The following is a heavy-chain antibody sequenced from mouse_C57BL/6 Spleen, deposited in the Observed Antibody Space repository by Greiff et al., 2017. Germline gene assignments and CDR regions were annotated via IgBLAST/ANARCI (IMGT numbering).Heavy chain of an antibody. CDR1: GYAFTNYL. CDR2: INPGSGGT. J-gene: IGHJ4*01. CDR3: ARRGAYLNDYAMDY. V-gene: IGHV1-54*01. Sequence: VKLQESGAELVRPGTSVKVSCKASGYAFTNYLIEWVKQRPGQGLEWIGVINPGSGGTNYNEKVKGKATLTADKSSSTAYMQLNSLTSEDSAVYFCARRGAYLNDYAMDYWGQGTSVTVSS. D-gene: IGHD5-5*01.